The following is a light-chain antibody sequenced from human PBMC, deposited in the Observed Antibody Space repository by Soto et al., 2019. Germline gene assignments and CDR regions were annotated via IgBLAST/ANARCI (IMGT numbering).Light chain of an antibody. Sequence: EIVMTQSPATLSVSPGQRATLSCSASHSLSNNLAWYQQKPGQAPRLLIYAASTRATGIPVRFSGSGSGTEFTLTISSLQSEDFAVYYCQHYNDWPISFGQGTRLEMK. V-gene: IGKV3-15*01. J-gene: IGKJ5*01. CDR3: QHYNDWPIS. CDR2: AAS. CDR1: HSLSNN.